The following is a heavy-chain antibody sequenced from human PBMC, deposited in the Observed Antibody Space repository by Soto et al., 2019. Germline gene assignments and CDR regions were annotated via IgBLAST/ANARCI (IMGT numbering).Heavy chain of an antibody. V-gene: IGHV4-34*01. CDR1: GGSFSDYS. Sequence: PSETLSLTCAVYGGSFSDYSWGLIRQPPGKGLEYIGEINPSGSTRYNPSLKSRVIISVETSKNQFSLKLTSMTAADTALYYCAGVSDYWSQGTLVTVSS. J-gene: IGHJ4*02. CDR3: AGVSDY. CDR2: INPSGST.